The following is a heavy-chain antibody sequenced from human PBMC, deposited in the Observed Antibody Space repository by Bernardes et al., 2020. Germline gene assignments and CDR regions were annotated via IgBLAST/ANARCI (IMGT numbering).Heavy chain of an antibody. D-gene: IGHD3-3*01. Sequence: VGSLRLSCAASGFTFSSYAMSWVRQAPGKGLEWVSAISGSGGSTYYADSVKGRFTISRDNSKNTLYLQMNSLRAEDTAVYYCAKDYDFWSGTSYYYYYMDVWGKGTTVTVSS. V-gene: IGHV3-23*01. J-gene: IGHJ6*03. CDR1: GFTFSSYA. CDR3: AKDYDFWSGTSYYYYYMDV. CDR2: ISGSGGST.